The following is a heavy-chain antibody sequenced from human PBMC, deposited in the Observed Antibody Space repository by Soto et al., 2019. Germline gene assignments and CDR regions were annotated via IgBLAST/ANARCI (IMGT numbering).Heavy chain of an antibody. CDR1: GFTFSSYG. D-gene: IGHD2-2*01. CDR2: ISYDGMNK. V-gene: IGHV3-30*18. Sequence: GGSLRLSCAASGFTFSSYGMHWVRQAPGKGLEWVAVISYDGMNKYYAASVKGRFSIYIDNSKNTLYLQMDSLRAEDTSLYYCAKAYAVPAATASFDYWGQGTLVTVSS. CDR3: AKAYAVPAATASFDY. J-gene: IGHJ4*02.